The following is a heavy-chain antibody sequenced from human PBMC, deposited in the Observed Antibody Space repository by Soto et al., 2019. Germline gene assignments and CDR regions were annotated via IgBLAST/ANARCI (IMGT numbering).Heavy chain of an antibody. J-gene: IGHJ6*02. CDR3: AREGVAPYHCYGMDV. CDR2: ISSYNGDT. CDR1: GYTFTRSG. V-gene: IGHV1-18*01. Sequence: QVQLVQSGAEVKKPGASVKVSCKASGYTFTRSGISWVRQAPGQGPEWMGWISSYNGDTNYAQTFQGRVTMTTATSXRTAYMELRSLRSDDTAVYYCAREGVAPYHCYGMDVWGQGTPVTVSS. D-gene: IGHD5-12*01.